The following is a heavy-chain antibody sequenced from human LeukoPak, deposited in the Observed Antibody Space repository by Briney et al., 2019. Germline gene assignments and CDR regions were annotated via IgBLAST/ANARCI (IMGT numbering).Heavy chain of an antibody. V-gene: IGHV3-23*05. CDR3: AKPNSGGSCYSCYYYMDV. J-gene: IGHJ6*03. CDR2: IDTSGGSI. CDR1: GGSISSSSYY. D-gene: IGHD2-15*01. Sequence: ETLSLTCTVSGGSISSSSYYWGWIRQPPGKGLEWVSSIDTSGGSIYYADSVKGRFTISRDNSKNTLYLQMNSLRAEDTAVYYCAKPNSGGSCYSCYYYMDVWGKGTTVTVSS.